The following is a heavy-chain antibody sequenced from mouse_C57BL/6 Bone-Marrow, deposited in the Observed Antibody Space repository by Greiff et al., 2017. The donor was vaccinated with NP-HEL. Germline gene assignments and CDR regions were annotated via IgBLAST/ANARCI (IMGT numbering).Heavy chain of an antibody. CDR3: ARQGGLLYYFDY. CDR2: ISNGGGST. J-gene: IGHJ2*01. V-gene: IGHV5-12*01. CDR1: GFTFSDYY. Sequence: EVMLVESGGGLVQPGGSLKLSCAASGFTFSDYYMYWVRQTPEKRLEWVAYISNGGGSTYYPDTVKGRFTIPRDNAKNTLYLQRSRLKSEDTAMYYCARQGGLLYYFDYWGQGTTLTVSS.